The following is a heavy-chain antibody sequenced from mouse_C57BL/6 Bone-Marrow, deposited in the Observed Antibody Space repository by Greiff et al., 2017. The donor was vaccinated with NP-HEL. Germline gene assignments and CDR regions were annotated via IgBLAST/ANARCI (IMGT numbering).Heavy chain of an antibody. CDR1: GFNIKNTY. CDR3: ARKFITTVVADY. J-gene: IGHJ2*01. Sequence: VHVKQSVAELVRPGASVKLSCTASGFNIKNTYMHWVKQRPEQGLEWIGRIDPANGNTKYAPKFQGKATITADTSSNTAYLQLSSLTSEDTAIYYCARKFITTVVADYWGQGTTLTVSS. CDR2: IDPANGNT. D-gene: IGHD1-1*01. V-gene: IGHV14-3*01.